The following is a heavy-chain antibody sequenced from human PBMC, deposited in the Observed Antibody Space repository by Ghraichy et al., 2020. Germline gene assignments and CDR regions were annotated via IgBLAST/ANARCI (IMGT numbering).Heavy chain of an antibody. J-gene: IGHJ3*02. CDR3: ARAPKYYCSGGSCYSAFDI. CDR1: GGSISSYY. Sequence: SETLSLTCTVSGGSISSYYWSWIRQPAGKGLEWIGRIYTSGSTNYNPSLKSRVTMSVDTSKNQFSLKLSSVTAADTAVYYCARAPKYYCSGGSCYSAFDIWGQGTMVTVSS. CDR2: IYTSGST. D-gene: IGHD2-15*01. V-gene: IGHV4-4*07.